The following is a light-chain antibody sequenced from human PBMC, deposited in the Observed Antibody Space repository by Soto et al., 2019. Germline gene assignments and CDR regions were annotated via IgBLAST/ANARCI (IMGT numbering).Light chain of an antibody. CDR3: CSYVATYTFV. CDR1: SSNVGGYNY. J-gene: IGLJ1*01. V-gene: IGLV2-11*01. Sequence: QSALTQPRSVSGSPGQSVTISCTGTSSNVGGYNYVSWYQQHPGKAPKLMIYDVSKRPSGVPDRFSGSKSGNTASLTISGLQAEDDADYYCCSYVATYTFVFGTGTKLTVL. CDR2: DVS.